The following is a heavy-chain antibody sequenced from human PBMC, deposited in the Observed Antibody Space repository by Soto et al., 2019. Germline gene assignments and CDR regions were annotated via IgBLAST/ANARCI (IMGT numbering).Heavy chain of an antibody. J-gene: IGHJ5*02. Sequence: SETLSLTCTVSGGSISSSSYYWGWIRQPPGKGLEWIGSIYYSGSTYYNPSLKSRVTISVDTSKNQFSLKLSSVTAADTAVYYCARDKLELPYNWFDPWGQGTLVTVSS. CDR2: IYYSGST. D-gene: IGHD1-7*01. CDR3: ARDKLELPYNWFDP. V-gene: IGHV4-39*02. CDR1: GGSISSSSYY.